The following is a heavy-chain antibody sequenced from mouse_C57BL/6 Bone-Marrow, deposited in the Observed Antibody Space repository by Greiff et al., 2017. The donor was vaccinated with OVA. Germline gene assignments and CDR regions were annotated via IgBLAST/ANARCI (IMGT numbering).Heavy chain of an antibody. CDR3: TTDITTVDD. CDR2: IDPENGDT. Sequence: VQLQQSGAELVRPGASVKLSCTASGFNIKDDYMHWVKQRPEQGLEWIGWIDPENGDTEYASKFQGKATITADTSSNTAYLQLSSLTSEDTAVYYCTTDITTVDDWGQGTTLTVSS. J-gene: IGHJ2*01. CDR1: GFNIKDDY. D-gene: IGHD1-1*01. V-gene: IGHV14-4*01.